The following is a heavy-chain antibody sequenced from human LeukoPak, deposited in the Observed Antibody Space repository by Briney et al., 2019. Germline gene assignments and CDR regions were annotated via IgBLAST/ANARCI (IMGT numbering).Heavy chain of an antibody. CDR3: AHRLRDCSGGSCYSVWFDY. V-gene: IGHV2-5*02. CDR1: GFSLSTSGEG. CDR2: IYWDDDK. J-gene: IGHJ4*02. Sequence: SGPTLVNPTQTLTLTCTFSGFSLSTSGEGVGWIRQPPGKALEWLALIYWDDDKRYSPSLKSRLTITKDTSKNQVVLTMTNMDPVDTATYYCAHRLRDCSGGSCYSVWFDYWGQGTLVTVSS. D-gene: IGHD2-15*01.